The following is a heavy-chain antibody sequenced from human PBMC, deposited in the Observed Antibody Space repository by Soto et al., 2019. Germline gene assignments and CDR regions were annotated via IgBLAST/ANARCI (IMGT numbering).Heavy chain of an antibody. D-gene: IGHD1-26*01. CDR2: IRSKAYGGTT. Sequence: GGSLRLSCTASGFTFGDYAMSWVRQAPGKGLEWVGFIRSKAYGGTTEYAASVKGRFTISRDDSKSIAYLQMNSLKTEDTAVYYCTRDSWELRDYYYGMDVWGQGTTVTVSS. CDR3: TRDSWELRDYYYGMDV. J-gene: IGHJ6*02. CDR1: GFTFGDYA. V-gene: IGHV3-49*04.